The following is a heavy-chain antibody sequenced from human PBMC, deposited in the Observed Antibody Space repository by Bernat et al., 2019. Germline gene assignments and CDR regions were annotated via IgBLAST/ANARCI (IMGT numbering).Heavy chain of an antibody. CDR3: AKDSYYDYIWGSYRPKVAVDY. V-gene: IGHV3-23*01. J-gene: IGHJ4*02. Sequence: EVQLLESGGGLVQPGGSLRLSCAASGFTFSSYAMSWVRQAPGKGLEWVSAISGSGGSTYYADSVKGRFTISRDNSKNTLYLQMNSLRAEDTAVYYCAKDSYYDYIWGSYRPKVAVDYWGQGTLVTVSS. CDR2: ISGSGGST. CDR1: GFTFSSYA. D-gene: IGHD3-16*02.